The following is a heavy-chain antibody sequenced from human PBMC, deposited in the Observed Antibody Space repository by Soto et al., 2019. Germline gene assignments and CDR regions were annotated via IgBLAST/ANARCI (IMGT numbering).Heavy chain of an antibody. Sequence: GGSLRLSCAASGFTFSSYSMNWVRQAPGKGLEWVSYISSSSSTIYYADSVKGRFTISRDNAKNSLYLQMNSLRDEDTAVYYCARYDYYCTSGYLALFDYSTQGTLVTVSA. V-gene: IGHV3-48*02. CDR2: ISSSSSTI. CDR3: ARYDYYCTSGYLALFDY. D-gene: IGHD3-22*01. J-gene: IGHJ4*02. CDR1: GFTFSSYS.